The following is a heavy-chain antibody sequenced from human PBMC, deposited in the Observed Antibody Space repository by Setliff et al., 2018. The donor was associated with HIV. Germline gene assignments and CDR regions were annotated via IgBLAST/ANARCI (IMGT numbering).Heavy chain of an antibody. J-gene: IGHJ5*01. CDR2: IYYTGSA. V-gene: IGHV4-4*02. CDR3: ARIIGGGGPIDS. CDR1: GGSVSSSNW. Sequence: SETLSLTCAVSGGSVSSSNWWNWVRQSPGKGLEWIGNIYYTGSADYNPSLKSRVSIYADRSMDQFSLRLTSVTAADTAVYYCARIIGGGGPIDSWGQGTLVTVSS. D-gene: IGHD2-15*01.